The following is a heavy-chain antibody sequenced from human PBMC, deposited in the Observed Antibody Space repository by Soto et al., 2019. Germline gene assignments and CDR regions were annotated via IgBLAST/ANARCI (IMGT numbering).Heavy chain of an antibody. CDR1: GGTFSGYA. CDR3: ARVVFSGSYPRWYYYYGMDV. CDR2: IIPIFGTA. D-gene: IGHD1-26*01. V-gene: IGHV1-69*13. Sequence: SVKVSCKTSGGTFSGYAISWVRQAPGQGLEWMGGIIPIFGTANYAQKFQGRVTITADESTSTAYMELSSLRSEDTAVYYCARVVFSGSYPRWYYYYGMDVWGQGTTVTVSS. J-gene: IGHJ6*02.